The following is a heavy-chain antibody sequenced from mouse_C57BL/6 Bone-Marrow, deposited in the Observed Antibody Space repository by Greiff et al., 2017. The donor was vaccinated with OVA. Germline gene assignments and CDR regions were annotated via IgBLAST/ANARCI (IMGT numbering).Heavy chain of an antibody. CDR3: AGEDYSNFDWYFDV. D-gene: IGHD2-5*01. V-gene: IGHV2-2*01. CDR1: GFSLTSYG. Sequence: VQLQESGPGLVQPSQSLSITCTVSGFSLTSYGVHWVRQSPGKGLEWLGVIWSGGGTDYNAAFISRLSISKDNSKSQVFFKMNSVQTDDTAIYYCAGEDYSNFDWYFDVWGTGTTVTVSS. CDR2: IWSGGGT. J-gene: IGHJ1*03.